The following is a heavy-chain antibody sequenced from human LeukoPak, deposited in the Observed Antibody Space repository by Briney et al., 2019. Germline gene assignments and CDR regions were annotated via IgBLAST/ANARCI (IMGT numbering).Heavy chain of an antibody. Sequence: SETLSLTCAVSGGSISSSNWWSWVRQPPGKGLEWIAEIYHGGNTNYNPSLKSRVTISVDTSKNQFSLKLSSVTAADTAVYYCARQTVFRNFDYWGQGTLVTVSS. D-gene: IGHD3-10*01. CDR2: IYHGGNT. V-gene: IGHV4-4*02. J-gene: IGHJ4*02. CDR1: GGSISSSNW. CDR3: ARQTVFRNFDY.